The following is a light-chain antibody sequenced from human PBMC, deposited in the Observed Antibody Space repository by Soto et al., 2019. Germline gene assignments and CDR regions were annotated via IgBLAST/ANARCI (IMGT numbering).Light chain of an antibody. J-gene: IGKJ1*01. CDR3: QQYGSLSWT. Sequence: EIVMTQSPVTLSVSPGERATLSCRAGQSVSSNLAWYQFKPGQAPRIIIFGASGRATGIPDRFSGSGSGTDFTLTISRLEPEDFAVYYCQQYGSLSWTFGQGTKV. V-gene: IGKV3-20*01. CDR2: GAS. CDR1: QSVSSN.